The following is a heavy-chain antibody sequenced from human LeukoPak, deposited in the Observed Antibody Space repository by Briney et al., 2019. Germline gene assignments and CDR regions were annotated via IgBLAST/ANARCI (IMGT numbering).Heavy chain of an antibody. J-gene: IGHJ6*03. V-gene: IGHV4-61*02. CDR2: IYTTGST. CDR3: AGELLPPGTYYYHMGV. CDR1: GASIGRGSYY. D-gene: IGHD3-22*01. Sequence: SETLSLTCTVSGASIGRGSYYWSWIRQPAGKGLEWIGRIYTTGSTDYNPSLKSRFSMSIDTSKNQLSLRLSSVTAADTAVYYCAGELLPPGTYYYHMGVWGKGTTLTVSS.